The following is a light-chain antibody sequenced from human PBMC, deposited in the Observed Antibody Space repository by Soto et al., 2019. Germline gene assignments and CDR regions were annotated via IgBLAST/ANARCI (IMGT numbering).Light chain of an antibody. CDR2: EVS. CDR3: YSYISSGTRV. J-gene: IGLJ1*01. V-gene: IGLV2-14*01. Sequence: QSALTQPASVSGSPGQSVTISCTGTSSDIGGYNYVSWYQHHPGKAPKLMIYEVSTRPSGVSNRFSDSKSGDTASLTISGLQAEDEADYYCYSYISSGTRVFGTGTKVTVL. CDR1: SSDIGGYNY.